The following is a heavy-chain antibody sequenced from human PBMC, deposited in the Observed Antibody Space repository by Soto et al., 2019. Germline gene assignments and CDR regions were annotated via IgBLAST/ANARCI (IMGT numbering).Heavy chain of an antibody. Sequence: QVQLVQSGAEVRKPGSSVKVSCKISGGTFTNYVISWLRQAPGQGLEWMGGLILIFGAANLAQKFQGRVTITADESTSTVNMELSSLTSEDTAVYYCARGRSSPNFDPWGQGTLVTVSS. CDR2: LILIFGAA. V-gene: IGHV1-69*01. D-gene: IGHD6-6*01. CDR3: ARGRSSPNFDP. CDR1: GGTFTNYV. J-gene: IGHJ5*02.